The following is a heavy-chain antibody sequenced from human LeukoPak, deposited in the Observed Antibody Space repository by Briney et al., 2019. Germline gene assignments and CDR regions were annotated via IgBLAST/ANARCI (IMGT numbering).Heavy chain of an antibody. CDR1: GYTFTSYG. Sequence: GASVKVSCKASGYTFTSYGISWVRQAPGQGPEWMGWISAYNGNTNYAQKLQGRVTMTTDTSTSTAYMELRSLRSDDTAVYYCARDYYGDFEAEDAFDIWGQGTMVTVSS. J-gene: IGHJ3*02. V-gene: IGHV1-18*01. CDR3: ARDYYGDFEAEDAFDI. D-gene: IGHD4-17*01. CDR2: ISAYNGNT.